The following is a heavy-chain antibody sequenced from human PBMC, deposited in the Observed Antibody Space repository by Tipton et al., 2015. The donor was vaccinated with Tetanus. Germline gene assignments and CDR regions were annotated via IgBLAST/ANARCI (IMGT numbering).Heavy chain of an antibody. V-gene: IGHV1-18*03. J-gene: IGHJ4*02. CDR1: GYTFSNYG. CDR3: ARGRGGAPWYPLDN. CDR2: IKKDSFSNNFMT. D-gene: IGHD2-21*01. Sequence: QVQLVQSGAEVKRPGASVKVSCKASGYTFSNYGINWVRQAPGQGLEWMGWIKKDSFSNNFMTQSAQNFQDRVTMTSDTATSTDYLELRSLRSEDMALYYCARGRGGAPWYPLDNWGQGTLVTVSS.